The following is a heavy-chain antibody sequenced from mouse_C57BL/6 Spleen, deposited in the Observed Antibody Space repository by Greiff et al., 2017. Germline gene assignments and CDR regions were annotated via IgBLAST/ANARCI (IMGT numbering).Heavy chain of an antibody. CDR3: ARVSYDGYHFDY. CDR2: ISYDGSN. V-gene: IGHV3-6*01. Sequence: VQLKESGPGLVKPSQSLSLTCSVTGYSITSGYYWNWIRQFPGNKLEWMGYISYDGSNNYNPSLKNRISITPDTSINQFFLKLNSVTTEDTATYYCARVSYDGYHFDYWGQGTTLTVSS. CDR1: GYSITSGYY. J-gene: IGHJ2*01. D-gene: IGHD2-3*01.